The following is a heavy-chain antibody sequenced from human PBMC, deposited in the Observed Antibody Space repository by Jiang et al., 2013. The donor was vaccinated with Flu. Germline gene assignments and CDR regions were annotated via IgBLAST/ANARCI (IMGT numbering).Heavy chain of an antibody. Sequence: QLVESGAEVKKPGESLKISCKGSGYKFTNNWIGWVRQMPGKGLEWMGVIYPDDSETTYSPSFQGQVTISADRSISTAYLQWSSLKASDTAMYYCARHPTDVNSFYYYVDVWGKGTTVTVSS. D-gene: IGHD3-10*02. CDR1: GYKFTNNW. V-gene: IGHV5-51*01. CDR2: IYPDDSET. J-gene: IGHJ6*03. CDR3: ARHPTDVNSFYYYVDV.